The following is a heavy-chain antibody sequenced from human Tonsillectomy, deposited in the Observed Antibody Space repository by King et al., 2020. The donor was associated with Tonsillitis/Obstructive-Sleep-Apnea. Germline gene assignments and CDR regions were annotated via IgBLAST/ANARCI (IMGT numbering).Heavy chain of an antibody. CDR2: IFWGDDK. J-gene: IGHJ4*02. CDR1: GFSLSTSEMG. Sequence: TLKESGPTLVKPTQTLTLTCTFSGFSLSTSEMGVGWIRQAPGKALEWLALIFWGDDKRYSPSLKNRLSITKDTSKNQVVLTMTSMDPVDTATYYCTHTTYYDFWGTDYWGQGTLVTVSS. CDR3: THTTYYDFWGTDY. D-gene: IGHD3-3*01. V-gene: IGHV2-5*02.